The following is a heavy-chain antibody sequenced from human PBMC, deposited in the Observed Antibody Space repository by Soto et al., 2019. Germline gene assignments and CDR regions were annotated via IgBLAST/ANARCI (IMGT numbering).Heavy chain of an antibody. CDR1: GGSISSSSYY. J-gene: IGHJ5*02. Sequence: QLQLQESGPGLVKPSETLSLTCTVSGGSISSSSYYWGWIRQPPGKGLEWIGSIYYSGSTYYNPSLKSRVTISVDTSKNQFSLKLSSVTAADTAVYYCARPLHWGSGSYDRNWFDPWGQGTLVTVSS. CDR2: IYYSGST. D-gene: IGHD3-10*01. V-gene: IGHV4-39*01. CDR3: ARPLHWGSGSYDRNWFDP.